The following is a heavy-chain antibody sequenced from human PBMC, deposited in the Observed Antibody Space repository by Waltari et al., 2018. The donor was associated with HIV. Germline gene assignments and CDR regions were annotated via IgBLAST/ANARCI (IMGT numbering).Heavy chain of an antibody. CDR1: GFTFSSYE. CDR2: ISSSGSTI. CDR3: ARGGSSWFYFDY. D-gene: IGHD6-13*01. V-gene: IGHV3-48*03. J-gene: IGHJ4*02. Sequence: EVQLVESGGGLVQPGGSLRLSCAASGFTFSSYEMNWFRQAPGKGLGWVSYISSSGSTIYYADSVKGRCTIARDNAKNSLYLQMNSLRAEDTAVYYCARGGSSWFYFDYWGQGTLVTVSS.